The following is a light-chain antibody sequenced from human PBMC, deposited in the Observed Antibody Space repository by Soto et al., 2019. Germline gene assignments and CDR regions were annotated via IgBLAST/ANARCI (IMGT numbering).Light chain of an antibody. Sequence: QSALTQPASVSGSPGQSITISCTGISSDVGGYNYVSWYQQHPGKAPKLMIYDVSNRPSGVSNRFSGSKSGNTASLTISGLQAEDEADYYCSSYTTSSTLVLFGGGTKLTVL. V-gene: IGLV2-14*01. CDR3: SSYTTSSTLVL. CDR2: DVS. J-gene: IGLJ2*01. CDR1: SSDVGGYNY.